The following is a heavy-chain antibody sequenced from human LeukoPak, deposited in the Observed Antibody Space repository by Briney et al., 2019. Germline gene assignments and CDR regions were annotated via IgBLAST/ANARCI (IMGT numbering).Heavy chain of an antibody. V-gene: IGHV4-39*01. D-gene: IGHD6-19*01. CDR2: IYYSGST. J-gene: IGHJ6*02. Sequence: SETLSLTCTVSGGSISSSSYYWGWIRQPPGKGLEWIGSIYYSGSTYYNPSLKSRVTISVDTSKNQFSLKLSSVTAADTAVYYCARLEGSGWPYYYGMDVWGQGTTVTVSS. CDR1: GGSISSSSYY. CDR3: ARLEGSGWPYYYGMDV.